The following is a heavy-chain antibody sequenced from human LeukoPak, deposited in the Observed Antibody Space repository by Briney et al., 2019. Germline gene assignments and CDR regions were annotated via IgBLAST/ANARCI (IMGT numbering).Heavy chain of an antibody. J-gene: IGHJ3*02. Sequence: PGGSLRLSCAASGFTFSTYAMSWVRQAPGKGLEWVSIIRGSGGNTYYADSVKGRFTISRDNAKNSLYLQMNSLRAEDTAVYYCARDLGFDIWGQGTMVTVSS. CDR2: IRGSGGNT. V-gene: IGHV3-23*01. CDR3: ARDLGFDI. D-gene: IGHD3-16*01. CDR1: GFTFSTYA.